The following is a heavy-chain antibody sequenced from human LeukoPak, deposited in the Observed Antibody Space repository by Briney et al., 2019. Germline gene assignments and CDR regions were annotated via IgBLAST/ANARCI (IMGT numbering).Heavy chain of an antibody. V-gene: IGHV4-39*07. D-gene: IGHD3-10*01. CDR1: GGSINRSSYY. CDR3: ARGVLLWFGELLSNWFDP. Sequence: PSETLSLTCIVSGGSINRSSYYWGWIRQPPGKGLEWIGTIFYSGTTYYNPSLKSRVTISVDTSKNQFSLKLTSVTAADTAVYYCARGVLLWFGELLSNWFDPWGQGTLVTVSS. CDR2: IFYSGTT. J-gene: IGHJ5*02.